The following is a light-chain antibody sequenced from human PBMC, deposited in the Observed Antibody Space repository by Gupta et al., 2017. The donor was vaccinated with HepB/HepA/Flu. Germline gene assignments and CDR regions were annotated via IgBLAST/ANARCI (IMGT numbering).Light chain of an antibody. CDR1: QSVLYSHENKSY. Sequence: DIVMTQSPDSLAVSLGERATINCKSSQSVLYSHENKSYLVWYQQRPGQPPKLLISWASTRESGVPDRFSGRGSGTDFTLTISSLQAEDVAAYYCQQEDSIPFTFGQGTKMEIK. CDR3: QQEDSIPFT. J-gene: IGKJ2*01. CDR2: WAS. V-gene: IGKV4-1*01.